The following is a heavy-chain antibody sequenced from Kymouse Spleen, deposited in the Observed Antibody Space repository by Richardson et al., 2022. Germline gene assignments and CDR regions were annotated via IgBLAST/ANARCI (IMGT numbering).Heavy chain of an antibody. D-gene: IGHD6-13*01. J-gene: IGHJ6*02. CDR1: GGSISSYY. CDR3: ARDTIAAAGDGMDV. V-gene: IGHV4-59*01. Sequence: QVQLQESGPGLVKPSETLSLTCTVSGGSISSYYWSWIRQPPGKGLEWIGYIYYSGSTNYNPSLKSRVTISVDTSKNQFSLKLSSVTAADTAVYYCARDTIAAAGDGMDVWGQGTTVTVSS. CDR2: IYYSGST.